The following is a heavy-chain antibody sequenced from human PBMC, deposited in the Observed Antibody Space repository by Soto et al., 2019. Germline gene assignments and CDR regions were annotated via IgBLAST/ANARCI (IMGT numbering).Heavy chain of an antibody. CDR1: GFTFSSYS. CDR3: ARDWRTSYGSRAYYYGMAV. CDR2: ISSSSSYI. J-gene: IGHJ6*02. Sequence: GGSLRLSCAASGFTFSSYSMNWVRQAPGKGLEWVSSISSSSSYIYYADSVKGRFTISRDNAKNSLYLQMNSLRAEDTAVYYCARDWRTSYGSRAYYYGMAVWGQGTTVTVSS. D-gene: IGHD3-10*01. V-gene: IGHV3-21*01.